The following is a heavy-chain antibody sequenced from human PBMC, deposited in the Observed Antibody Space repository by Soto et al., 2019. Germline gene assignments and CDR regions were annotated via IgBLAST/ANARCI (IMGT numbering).Heavy chain of an antibody. CDR1: GYTLTELS. CDR3: ATSDGYDYVWGSPALFDY. D-gene: IGHD3-16*01. CDR2: FDPEDGET. V-gene: IGHV1-24*01. J-gene: IGHJ4*02. Sequence: EASVKVSCKVSGYTLTELSMHWVRQAPGKGLEWMGGFDPEDGETIYAQKFQGRVTMTEDTSTDTAYMELSSLRSEDTAVYYCATSDGYDYVWGSPALFDYWGQGTLVTVSS.